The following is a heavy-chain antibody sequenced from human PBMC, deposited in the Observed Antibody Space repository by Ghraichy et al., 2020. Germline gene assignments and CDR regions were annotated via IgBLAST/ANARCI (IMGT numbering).Heavy chain of an antibody. CDR3: ARGLRKNYYDSSGYYWDY. V-gene: IGHV4-34*01. J-gene: IGHJ4*02. CDR2: INHSGST. Sequence: SETLSLTCAVYGGSFSGYYWSWIRQPPGKGLEWIGEINHSGSTNYNPSLKSRVTISVDTSKNQFSLKLSSVTAADTAVYYCARGLRKNYYDSSGYYWDYWGQGTLVTVSS. CDR1: GGSFSGYY. D-gene: IGHD3-22*01.